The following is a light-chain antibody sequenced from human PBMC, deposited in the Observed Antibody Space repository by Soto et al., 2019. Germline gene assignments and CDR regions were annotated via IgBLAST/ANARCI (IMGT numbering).Light chain of an antibody. CDR2: GAS. CDR3: QQYGSPPQT. V-gene: IGKV3-20*01. J-gene: IGKJ1*01. CDR1: QSVYNN. Sequence: EIVMTQSPATLSVSPGERATLSCRASQSVYNNLAWYQQKPGQAPRLLIYGASSRATGIPDRISGSGSGTDFTLTISRLEPEDFAVYYCQQYGSPPQTFGQGTKVDI.